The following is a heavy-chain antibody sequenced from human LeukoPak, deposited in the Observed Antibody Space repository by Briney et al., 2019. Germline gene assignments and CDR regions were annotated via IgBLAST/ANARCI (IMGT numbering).Heavy chain of an antibody. CDR3: ARGGSAGDEDAFDI. J-gene: IGHJ3*02. V-gene: IGHV3-53*01. CDR1: GFTVSSNY. D-gene: IGHD4-17*01. Sequence: GGSLRLSCAASGFTVSSNYMSWVRQAPGKGLEWVSVIYSGGSTYYADSVKGRFTISRDNSKNTLYLQMNSLRAEDTAVYYCARGGSAGDEDAFDIWGQGTMVTVSS. CDR2: IYSGGST.